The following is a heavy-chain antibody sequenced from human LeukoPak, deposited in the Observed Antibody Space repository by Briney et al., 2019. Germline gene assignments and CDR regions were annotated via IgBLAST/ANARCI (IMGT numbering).Heavy chain of an antibody. Sequence: GRSLRLSCAASGFTFSTFAMNWVRQAPGKGLEWVAVISYDGSKEYYADSVKGRFSISSDNSKNTLYLQMDSLRAEDTAVYYCASGSSNDPWLLFDHWGQGTLVTVSS. CDR3: ASGSSNDPWLLFDH. D-gene: IGHD3-22*01. CDR1: GFTFSTFA. CDR2: ISYDGSKE. J-gene: IGHJ4*02. V-gene: IGHV3-30*01.